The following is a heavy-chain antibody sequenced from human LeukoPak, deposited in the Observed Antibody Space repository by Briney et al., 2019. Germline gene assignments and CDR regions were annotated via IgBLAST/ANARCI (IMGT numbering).Heavy chain of an antibody. Sequence: SETLSLTCTVSGGSISSYYWSWIRQPPGKGLEWIGYIYYSGSTNYNPSLKSRVAISVDTSKNQFSLRLSSVTAADTAVYYCARTLWFGGNNWFDPWGQGTLVTVSS. J-gene: IGHJ5*02. CDR3: ARTLWFGGNNWFDP. V-gene: IGHV4-59*01. CDR2: IYYSGST. CDR1: GGSISSYY. D-gene: IGHD3-10*01.